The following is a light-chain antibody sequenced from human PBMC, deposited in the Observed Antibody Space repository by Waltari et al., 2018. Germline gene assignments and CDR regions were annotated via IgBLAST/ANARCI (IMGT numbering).Light chain of an antibody. CDR2: AAS. V-gene: IGKV1-39*01. Sequence: DVQMTQSPSSLSASVGDRITITCRASQTINSYLNWYQQKSGKAPKLLIYAASSLQSTVPSRGSGSGAETDFTLAISSLQPGDFATYYCQQSYNLYTFGQGTKLEIK. CDR1: QTINSY. CDR3: QQSYNLYT. J-gene: IGKJ2*01.